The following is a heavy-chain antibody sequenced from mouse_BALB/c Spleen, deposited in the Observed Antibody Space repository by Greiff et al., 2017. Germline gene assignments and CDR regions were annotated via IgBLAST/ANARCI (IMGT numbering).Heavy chain of an antibody. CDR1: GFSLTSYD. Sequence: LVESGPGLVAPSQSLSITCTVSGFSLTSYDISWIRQPPGKGLEWLGVIWTGGGTNYNSAFMSRLSISKDNSKSQVFLKMNSLQTDDTAIYYCVRDDGNGFDYWGQGTTLTVSS. CDR3: VRDDGNGFDY. D-gene: IGHD2-1*01. V-gene: IGHV2-9-2*01. CDR2: IWTGGGT. J-gene: IGHJ2*01.